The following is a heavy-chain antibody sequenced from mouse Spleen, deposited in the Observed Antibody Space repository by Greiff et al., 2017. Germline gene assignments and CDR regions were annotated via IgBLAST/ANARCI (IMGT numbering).Heavy chain of an antibody. CDR1: GFTFSSYA. V-gene: IGHV5-9-1*01. Sequence: EVKVEESGGGLVKPGGSLKLSCAASGFTFSSYAMSWVRQTPEKRLEWVATISSGGSYTYYPDSVKGRFTISRDNAKNTLYLQMSSLRSEDTAMYYCARKGYGNYDAMDYWGQGTSVTVSS. D-gene: IGHD2-1*01. J-gene: IGHJ4*01. CDR3: ARKGYGNYDAMDY. CDR2: ISSGGSYT.